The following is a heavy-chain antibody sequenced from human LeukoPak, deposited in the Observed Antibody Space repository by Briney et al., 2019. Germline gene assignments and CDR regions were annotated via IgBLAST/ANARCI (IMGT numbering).Heavy chain of an antibody. CDR1: GYRFTDYY. CDR3: ARRYCSSTSCYYFDY. D-gene: IGHD2-2*01. V-gene: IGHV1-2*02. Sequence: ASVKVSCKASGYRFTDYYMHWVRQAPGQGLEWMGWINVNRGGTNYAQRFQGRVTMTRDTSITTAYMELSRLESDDTAVYYCARRYCSSTSCYYFDYWGQGTLVTVSS. J-gene: IGHJ4*02. CDR2: INVNRGGT.